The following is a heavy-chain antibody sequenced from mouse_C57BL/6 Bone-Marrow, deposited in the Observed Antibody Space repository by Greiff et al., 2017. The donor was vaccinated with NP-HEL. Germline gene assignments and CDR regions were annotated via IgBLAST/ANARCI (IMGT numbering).Heavy chain of an antibody. J-gene: IGHJ3*01. Sequence: QVQLQQSGAELARPGASVKMSCKASGYTFTSYTMHWVKQRPGQGLDWIGYINPSSGYTKYNQKFKDKATLTADKSSSTAYMQLSSLTSEDSAVYYCARHPYYSNSGLAYWGQGTLVTVSA. V-gene: IGHV1-4*01. CDR3: ARHPYYSNSGLAY. CDR1: GYTFTSYT. D-gene: IGHD2-5*01. CDR2: INPSSGYT.